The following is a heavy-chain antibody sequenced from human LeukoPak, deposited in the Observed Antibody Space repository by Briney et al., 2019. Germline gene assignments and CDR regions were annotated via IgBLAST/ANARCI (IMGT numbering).Heavy chain of an antibody. CDR2: VWYDGINK. D-gene: IGHD6-13*01. V-gene: IGHV3-33*01. CDR1: GXTFSSYG. Sequence: GGSLRLSCAASGXTFSSYGIHWVRQAPGKGLEWVAVVWYDGINKYYADSVKGRFTISRDSSKNTVYLQMNSLRDEDTAVYYCARGQQLAGTAFDYWGQGTLVTVSS. J-gene: IGHJ4*02. CDR3: ARGQQLAGTAFDY.